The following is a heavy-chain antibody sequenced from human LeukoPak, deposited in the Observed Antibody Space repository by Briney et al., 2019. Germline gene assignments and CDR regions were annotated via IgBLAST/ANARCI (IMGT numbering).Heavy chain of an antibody. V-gene: IGHV3-30*02. Sequence: PGGSLRLSCAASGFTFSSYGMHWVRQAPGKGLEWVAFIRYDGSNKYYADSVKGRFTISRDNSRNTLYLQMNSLRAEDTAVYYCAKDLSPNSPAGIDWGQGTLVTVSS. J-gene: IGHJ4*02. D-gene: IGHD1-14*01. CDR2: IRYDGSNK. CDR1: GFTFSSYG. CDR3: AKDLSPNSPAGID.